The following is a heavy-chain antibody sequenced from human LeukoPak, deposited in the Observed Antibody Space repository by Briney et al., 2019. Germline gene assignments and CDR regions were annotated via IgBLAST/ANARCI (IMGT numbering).Heavy chain of an antibody. Sequence: SETLSLTCTVSGGSISSYYWSWIRQPPGKGLEWIGYIYSSGSTNYNPSLKSRVTISVDTSKNQFSLKLGSVTAADTAVYYCARGPTKYYFDYWGQGTLVTVSS. V-gene: IGHV4-59*01. CDR3: ARGPTKYYFDY. D-gene: IGHD2-8*01. J-gene: IGHJ4*02. CDR2: IYSSGST. CDR1: GGSISSYY.